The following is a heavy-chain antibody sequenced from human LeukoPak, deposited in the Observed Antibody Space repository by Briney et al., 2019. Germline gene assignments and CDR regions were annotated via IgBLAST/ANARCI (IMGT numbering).Heavy chain of an antibody. CDR1: GYDSGVSFTSHS. V-gene: IGHV5-51*01. CDR2: IYPGDSDT. J-gene: IGHJ3*01. Sequence: GESLKISCQGSGYDSGVSFTSHSIAWVRQMPGKGLEWMGIIYPGDSDTRYSPSFQGQVTISVDKSISTAYLQWSSLTASDTAMYYCARRTYDLKIKYDAFDLWGQGTMVTVSS. CDR3: ARRTYDLKIKYDAFDL. D-gene: IGHD3-3*01.